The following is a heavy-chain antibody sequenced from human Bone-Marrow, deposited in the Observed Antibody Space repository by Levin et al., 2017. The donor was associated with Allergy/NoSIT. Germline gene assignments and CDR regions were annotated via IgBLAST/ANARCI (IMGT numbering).Heavy chain of an antibody. D-gene: IGHD2-2*01. CDR3: VRARGYCSRNSCYVSGDY. Sequence: AASVKVSCKGSGFTFSSYALNWVRQVPGQGLEWMGWINTYTGNTTYAQGFTGRFVFSLDTSVSTAYLEISSLKAEDTAMYYCVRARGYCSRNSCYVSGDYWGQGTLVTASS. V-gene: IGHV7-4-1*02. CDR1: GFTFSSYA. CDR2: INTYTGNT. J-gene: IGHJ4*02.